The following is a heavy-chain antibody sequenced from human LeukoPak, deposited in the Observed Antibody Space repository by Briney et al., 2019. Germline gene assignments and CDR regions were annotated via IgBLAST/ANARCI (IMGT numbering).Heavy chain of an antibody. J-gene: IGHJ4*02. D-gene: IGHD1-26*01. CDR2: ISSTSSYI. CDR1: GFTFSSYQ. Sequence: GGSLRLSCAASGFTFSSYQMNWVRQAPGKGLEWVSSISSTSSYIYYTDSVKGRFTISRDNAKNSLYLQMNSLRAEDTAVYYCARARATVRPDYWGQGTLVTVSS. V-gene: IGHV3-21*01. CDR3: ARARATVRPDY.